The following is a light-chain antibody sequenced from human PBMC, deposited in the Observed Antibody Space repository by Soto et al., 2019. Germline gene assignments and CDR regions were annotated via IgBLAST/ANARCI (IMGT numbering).Light chain of an antibody. Sequence: DIQMTQSPSSLSASVGDRVTITCRASQSISSYLSWYQHTLGKAPKLLIYAASSLQSGVPSRFSGIGSGTDFTLTISSLHPEDFATYYWQQRSSTTLTLGGGTNVALK. J-gene: IGKJ4*01. V-gene: IGKV1-39*01. CDR3: QQRSSTTLT. CDR2: AAS. CDR1: QSISSY.